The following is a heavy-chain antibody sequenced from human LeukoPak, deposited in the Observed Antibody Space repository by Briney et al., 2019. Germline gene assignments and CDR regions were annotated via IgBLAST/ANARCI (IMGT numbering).Heavy chain of an antibody. Sequence: PSETLSLTCTVSGGSISRDYWSWIRRPPGKGLEWIGYIYYTGNTNCNPSLKSRVTISVDTSKNQFSLNLTSVTAADTAVYYCARGGGTYLDCWGQGALVTVSS. CDR1: GGSISRDY. J-gene: IGHJ4*02. CDR3: ARGGGTYLDC. D-gene: IGHD2-15*01. CDR2: IYYTGNT. V-gene: IGHV4-59*01.